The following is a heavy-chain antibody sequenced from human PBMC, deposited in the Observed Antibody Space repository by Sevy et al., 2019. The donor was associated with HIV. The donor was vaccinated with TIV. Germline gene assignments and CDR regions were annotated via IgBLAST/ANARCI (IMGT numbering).Heavy chain of an antibody. J-gene: IGHJ4*02. CDR3: AKGIRDYYDSSGYPDY. Sequence: GGSLRLSCAASGFTFDDYVMHWVRQAPGKGLEWVSGISWNSGSIGYADSVKGRFTISRDNAKNSLYLQMNSLRAEDTALYYCAKGIRDYYDSSGYPDYWGQGTLVTVSS. CDR2: ISWNSGSI. V-gene: IGHV3-9*01. CDR1: GFTFDDYV. D-gene: IGHD3-22*01.